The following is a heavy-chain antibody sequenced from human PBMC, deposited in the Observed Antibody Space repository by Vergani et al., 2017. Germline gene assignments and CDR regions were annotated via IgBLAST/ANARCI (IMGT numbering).Heavy chain of an antibody. D-gene: IGHD6-19*01. CDR1: GGSISSSSYY. V-gene: IGHV4-39*01. CDR2: IYYSGST. J-gene: IGHJ4*02. Sequence: QLQLQESGPGLVKPSETLSLTCTVSGGSISSSSYYWGWIRQPPGKGLEWIGSIYYSGSTYYNPSLKSRVTISVDTSKNQFSLKLSSVTAADTAVYYCARPVAVAGTGFVDWGQGTLVTVSS. CDR3: ARPVAVAGTGFVD.